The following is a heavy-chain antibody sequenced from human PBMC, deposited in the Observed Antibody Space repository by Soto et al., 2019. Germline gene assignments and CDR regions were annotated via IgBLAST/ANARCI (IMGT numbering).Heavy chain of an antibody. CDR1: GFTFSSYT. V-gene: IGHV3-21*01. D-gene: IGHD7-27*01. CDR3: ARGGDSRYYYYYYMDV. CDR2: ISSSGSYI. J-gene: IGHJ6*03. Sequence: PGGSLRLSCAASGFTFSSYTMSWVRQAPGKGLEWVSSISSSGSYIYYADSVKGRFAISRDNAKNSLSLQLNSLRAEDTAVYYCARGGDSRYYYYYYMDVWGKGITVTVSS.